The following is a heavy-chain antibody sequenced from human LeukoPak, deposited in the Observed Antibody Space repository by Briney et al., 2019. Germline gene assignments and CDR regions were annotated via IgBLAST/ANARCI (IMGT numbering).Heavy chain of an antibody. V-gene: IGHV4-39*01. D-gene: IGHD6-6*01. CDR3: ARHVAPYSSSSWFDP. J-gene: IGHJ5*02. Sequence: PSETLSLTCTVSGGSVSSSSYYWGWIRQPPGKGLEWIGSMYYSGNSYYNPPLKSRVTISVDTSRNQFSLKLTSVTAADTAVYYCARHVAPYSSSSWFDPWGQGTLLTVSS. CDR1: GGSVSSSSYY. CDR2: MYYSGNS.